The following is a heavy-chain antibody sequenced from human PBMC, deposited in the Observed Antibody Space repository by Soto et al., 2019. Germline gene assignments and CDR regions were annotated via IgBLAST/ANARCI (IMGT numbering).Heavy chain of an antibody. V-gene: IGHV4-34*01. J-gene: IGHJ6*03. CDR3: ARKRGYGYAIKYYMDV. Sequence: SETLSLTCAVYGGSFSGYYWSWIRQPPGKGLEWIGEINHSGSTNYNPSLKSRVTISVDTSKNQFSLKLSSVTAADTAVYYCARKRGYGYAIKYYMDVWGKGTTVTVSS. D-gene: IGHD5-18*01. CDR2: INHSGST. CDR1: GGSFSGYY.